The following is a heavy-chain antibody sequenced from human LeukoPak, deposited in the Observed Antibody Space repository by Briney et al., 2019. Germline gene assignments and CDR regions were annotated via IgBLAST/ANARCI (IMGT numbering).Heavy chain of an antibody. V-gene: IGHV3-11*01. CDR3: ASPCVDYGEPFDY. D-gene: IGHD4-17*01. Sequence: GGSLRLSCAASGFTFSDYYMSWIRQAPGKGLEWVSYISSSGSTIYYADSVKGRFTISRDNAKNSLYLQMNSLRAEDTAVYYCASPCVDYGEPFDYWGQGTLVTVSS. J-gene: IGHJ4*02. CDR1: GFTFSDYY. CDR2: ISSSGSTI.